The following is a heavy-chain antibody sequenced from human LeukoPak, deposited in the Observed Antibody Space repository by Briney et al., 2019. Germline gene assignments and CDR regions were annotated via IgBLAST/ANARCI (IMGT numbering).Heavy chain of an antibody. D-gene: IGHD2-21*01. CDR1: GYSIGSGHY. CDR3: ARENVVAQGTFDY. J-gene: IGHJ4*02. CDR2: MYQTGSS. V-gene: IGHV4-38-2*02. Sequence: SETLSLTCSVSGYSIGSGHYWGWIRQPPGKGLEWIGSMYQTGSSYYSPSLKSRVPISLDTSKNQISLKLTFVTAADTAFYFCARENVVAQGTFDYWGQGALVTVSS.